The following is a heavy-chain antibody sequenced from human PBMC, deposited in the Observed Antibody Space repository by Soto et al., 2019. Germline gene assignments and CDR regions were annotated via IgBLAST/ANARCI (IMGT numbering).Heavy chain of an antibody. CDR3: ARVAGWAVGYYFDY. CDR2: IYYSGST. D-gene: IGHD6-19*01. Sequence: SETLSLTCTVSGGSVSSGRYYWSWIRQPPGKGLEWIGYIYYSGSTNYNPSLKSRVTISVDTSKNQFSLKLSSVTAADTAVYYCARVAGWAVGYYFDYWGQGTLVTVSS. V-gene: IGHV4-61*01. J-gene: IGHJ4*02. CDR1: GGSVSSGRYY.